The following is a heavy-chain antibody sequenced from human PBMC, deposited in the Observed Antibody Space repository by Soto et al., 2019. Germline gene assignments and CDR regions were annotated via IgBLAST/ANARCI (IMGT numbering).Heavy chain of an antibody. CDR3: ARDRHSYAWPGPYYYYGLDV. CDR1: GYTFTLYT. J-gene: IGHJ6*02. Sequence: ASVKVSCKASGYTFTLYTIHWVRQAPGQRLEWIGWISGGNGNTEYSQKFQGRVTNTRDTSASTAYMELSNLGSEDTGVYYCARDRHSYAWPGPYYYYGLDVWGQGTAVAVSS. D-gene: IGHD2-2*01. V-gene: IGHV1-3*01. CDR2: ISGGNGNT.